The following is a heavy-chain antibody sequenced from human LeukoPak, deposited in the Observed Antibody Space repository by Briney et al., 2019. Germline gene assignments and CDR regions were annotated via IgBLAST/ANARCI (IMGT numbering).Heavy chain of an antibody. CDR3: ARWGFTVEMATD. D-gene: IGHD5-24*01. J-gene: IGHJ4*02. CDR1: GGSISSSSYY. V-gene: IGHV4-39*01. CDR2: LYYSGST. Sequence: SETLSLTCTVSGGSISSSSYYWDWIRQPPGKGLEWIGSLYYSGSTYYNPSLKSRVTISVDTSKNQFSLKLSSVTAADTAVYYCARWGFTVEMATDWGQGTLVTVSS.